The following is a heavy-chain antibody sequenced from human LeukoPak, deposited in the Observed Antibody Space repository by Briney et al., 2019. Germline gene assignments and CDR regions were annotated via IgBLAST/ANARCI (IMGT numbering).Heavy chain of an antibody. V-gene: IGHV1-69*05. CDR1: GYTFTGYY. CDR2: IIPIFGTA. J-gene: IGHJ4*02. Sequence: SVKVSCKASGYTFTGYYMHWVRQAPGQGLEWMGRIIPIFGTANYAQKFQGRVTITTDESTSTAYMELSSLRSEDTAVYYCARGGSYFDYWGQGTLVTVSS. CDR3: ARGGSYFDY. D-gene: IGHD3-10*01.